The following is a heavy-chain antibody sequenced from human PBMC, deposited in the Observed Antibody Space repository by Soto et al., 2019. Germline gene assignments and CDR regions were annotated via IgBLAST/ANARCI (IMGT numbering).Heavy chain of an antibody. CDR1: GYTFTSYY. Sequence: ASVKVSCKASGYTFTSYYMHWVRQAPGQGLEWMGIINPSGGSTSYAQKFQGRVTMTRDTSTSTVYMELSSLRSEHTAVYYFARDQGLHYYYYGMDVWGQGTTVTVSS. V-gene: IGHV1-46*01. CDR2: INPSGGST. D-gene: IGHD4-17*01. J-gene: IGHJ6*02. CDR3: ARDQGLHYYYYGMDV.